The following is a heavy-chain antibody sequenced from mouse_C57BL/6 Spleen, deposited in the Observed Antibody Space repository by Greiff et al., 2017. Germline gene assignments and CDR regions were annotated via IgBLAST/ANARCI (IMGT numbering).Heavy chain of an antibody. V-gene: IGHV1-80*01. CDR2: IYPGDGDT. CDR3: ARDNYGAMDY. D-gene: IGHD1-1*01. J-gene: IGHJ4*01. Sequence: QVHVKQSGAELVKPGASVKISCKASGYAFSSYWMNWVKQRPGKGLEWIGQIYPGDGDTNYNGKFKGKATLTADKSSSTAYMQLSSLTSEDSAVYFCARDNYGAMDYWGQGTSVTVSS. CDR1: GYAFSSYW.